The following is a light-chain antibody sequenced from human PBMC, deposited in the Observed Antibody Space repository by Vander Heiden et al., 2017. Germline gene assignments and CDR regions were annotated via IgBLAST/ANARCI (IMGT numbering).Light chain of an antibody. Sequence: DIQMTQSPSSLSASVGDRVTITCRASQNIGSYVNWYQQKPGKAPEFLIYAASSLQSGVPSRVGGSGSGTDFTLTISSLQPEDFAIYFCQQRHTLPHTFGQGTKLEIK. CDR1: QNIGSY. CDR3: QQRHTLPHT. CDR2: AAS. V-gene: IGKV1-39*01. J-gene: IGKJ2*01.